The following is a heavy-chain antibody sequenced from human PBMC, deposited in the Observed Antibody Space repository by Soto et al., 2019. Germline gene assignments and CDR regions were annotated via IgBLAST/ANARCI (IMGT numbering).Heavy chain of an antibody. CDR3: ARDPTYRGSHPGSFA. CDR1: GFTFSSYA. V-gene: IGHV3-74*01. J-gene: IGHJ4*02. D-gene: IGHD1-26*01. CDR2: IKTDGSST. Sequence: PGGSLRLSCAASGFTFSSYAMHWVRQAPGKGLEWVARIKTDGSSTSYADSVKGRFTISRDNAKNMLYLQMSSLRAEDTAVYYCARDPTYRGSHPGSFAWGQGTLVTVSS.